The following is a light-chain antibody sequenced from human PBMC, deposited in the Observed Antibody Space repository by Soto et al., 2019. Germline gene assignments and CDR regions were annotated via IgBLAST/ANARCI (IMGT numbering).Light chain of an antibody. V-gene: IGKV1-5*03. CDR3: EEYKGYFRT. CDR2: EAS. J-gene: IGKJ1*01. Sequence: DIQMTQSPSTLSASVGDRVTITCRASQSISSWLSWYQQKPGKAPNLLIYEASSLESGVPSSFSGSGSGTECTLSISSLQPAEFGAYSCEEYKGYFRTVGPGTKVEIK. CDR1: QSISSW.